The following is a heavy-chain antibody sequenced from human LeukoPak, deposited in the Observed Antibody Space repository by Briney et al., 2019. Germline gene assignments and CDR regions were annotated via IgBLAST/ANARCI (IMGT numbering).Heavy chain of an antibody. CDR1: GGSFSGYY. D-gene: IGHD3-22*01. J-gene: IGHJ4*02. Sequence: SETLSLTCAVYGGSFSGYYWSWIRQPPGKGLEWIGEINHSGSTNYNPSLKSRVTISVDTSKNQFSLKLSSVTAADTAVYYCAADSYDTSGYAPSGYWGQGTLVTVSS. CDR2: INHSGST. V-gene: IGHV4-34*01. CDR3: AADSYDTSGYAPSGY.